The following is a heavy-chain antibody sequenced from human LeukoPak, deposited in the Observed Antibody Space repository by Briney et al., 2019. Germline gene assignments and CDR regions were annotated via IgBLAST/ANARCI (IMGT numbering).Heavy chain of an antibody. CDR2: MNPNSGNT. CDR3: ARGHPDYGDYALNY. CDR1: GYTFTSYD. J-gene: IGHJ4*02. Sequence: ASVMVSCKASGYTFTSYDINWVRQATGQGLEWMGWMNPNSGNTGYAQKFQGRVTMTRNTSISTAYMELSSLRSEDTAVYYCARGHPDYGDYALNYWGQGTLVTVSS. D-gene: IGHD4-17*01. V-gene: IGHV1-8*01.